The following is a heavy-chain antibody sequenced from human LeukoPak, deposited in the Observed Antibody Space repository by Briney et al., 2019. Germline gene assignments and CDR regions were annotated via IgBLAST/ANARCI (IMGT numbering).Heavy chain of an antibody. Sequence: KASETLSLTGAVYGGSFIGYYWSWIRQPPGKGLEGIGEINQIGSTNYNPSLKRRVNISVHTSKNQSSLKLSSVTAADTAVYYCASPRRGYSYGPGAFDIWGQGTMVTVSS. V-gene: IGHV4-34*01. CDR3: ASPRRGYSYGPGAFDI. CDR2: INQIGST. CDR1: GGSFIGYY. J-gene: IGHJ3*02. D-gene: IGHD5-18*01.